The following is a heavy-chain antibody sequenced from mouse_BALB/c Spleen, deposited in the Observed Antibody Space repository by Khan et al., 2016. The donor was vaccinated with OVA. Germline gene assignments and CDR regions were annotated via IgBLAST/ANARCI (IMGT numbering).Heavy chain of an antibody. J-gene: IGHJ3*01. Sequence: EVQLQESGPGLVKPSQSLSLTCTVTGYSITSDYAWNWIRQFPGNKLEWMGYISYSGSTSYNPSPKSRISITRHTSRNQFFLQLKYVSTEDTATYFCARSGYEAWFAYWGQGTLVTVSA. CDR1: GYSITSDYA. V-gene: IGHV3-2*02. D-gene: IGHD2-14*01. CDR2: ISYSGST. CDR3: ARSGYEAWFAY.